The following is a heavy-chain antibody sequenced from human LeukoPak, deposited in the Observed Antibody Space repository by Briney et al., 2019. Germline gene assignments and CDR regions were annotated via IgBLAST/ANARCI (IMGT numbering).Heavy chain of an antibody. V-gene: IGHV4-38-2*01. D-gene: IGHD4-11*01. CDR2: IYHSGST. J-gene: IGHJ6*03. CDR3: ARHDYSNYDYYYYYMDV. CDR1: GYSISSGYY. Sequence: SETLSLTCAVSGYSISSGYYWGWIRQPPGEGLEWIGSIYHSGSTYYNPSLKSRVTISVDTSKNQFSLKLSSVTAADTAVYYCARHDYSNYDYYYYYMDVWGKGTTVTVSS.